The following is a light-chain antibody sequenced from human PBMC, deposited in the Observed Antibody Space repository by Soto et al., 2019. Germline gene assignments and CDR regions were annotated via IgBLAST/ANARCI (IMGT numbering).Light chain of an antibody. Sequence: SYELKQPPSVSVSPGQTARITCSGDALPKQYAYWYQQKPGQAPVLGIYKDSERPSGIPERFSGSSSGTTVTLTISGVQAEDEADYYWQSADSSGTYVVFGGGTKLTVL. CDR2: KDS. J-gene: IGLJ2*01. V-gene: IGLV3-25*03. CDR3: QSADSSGTYVV. CDR1: ALPKQY.